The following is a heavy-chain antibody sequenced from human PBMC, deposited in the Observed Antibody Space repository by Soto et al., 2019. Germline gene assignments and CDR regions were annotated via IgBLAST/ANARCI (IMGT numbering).Heavy chain of an antibody. CDR2: IRGSDGNT. J-gene: IGHJ4*02. V-gene: IGHV3-23*01. D-gene: IGHD4-17*01. CDR3: ATRGTTVTTGEYFDY. CDR1: GFTFSDYA. Sequence: EVQLLDSGGGLVQPGGSLRLSCAASGFTFSDYAMSWVRQAPGKGLEWVSAIRGSDGNTYYADSVKGRFTISRDNSKNTLYLQMNSLRAEDTAIYCCATRGTTVTTGEYFDYWGQGTLVTVSS.